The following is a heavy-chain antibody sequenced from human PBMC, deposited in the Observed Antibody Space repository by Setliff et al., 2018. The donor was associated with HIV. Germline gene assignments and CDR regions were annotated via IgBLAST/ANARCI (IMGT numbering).Heavy chain of an antibody. V-gene: IGHV4-31*03. CDR2: IYYSGGT. D-gene: IGHD2-2*01. CDR1: GGSITSGGFY. Sequence: TLSLTCTDSGGSITSGGFYWSWIRQYPQKGLEWIGYIYYSGGTYYNPSLKSRVTMSVDTSKNQFSLKLSSVTAADTAVYYCARGDAMTSLGAFDIWGQGTMVTVSS. J-gene: IGHJ3*02. CDR3: ARGDAMTSLGAFDI.